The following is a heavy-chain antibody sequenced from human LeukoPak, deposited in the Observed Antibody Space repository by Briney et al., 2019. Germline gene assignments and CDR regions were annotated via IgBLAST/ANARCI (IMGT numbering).Heavy chain of an antibody. CDR3: AKDYCSSSSCFFDS. D-gene: IGHD2-2*01. Sequence: GGSLRLSCAASGFTVSSNYVSWVRQAPGKGLEWVSVIYSGGSTYYADSVKGRFTISRDNSKNTLYVQMNSLRAEDTAVYYCAKDYCSSSSCFFDSWGQGTLVTVSS. CDR1: GFTVSSNY. V-gene: IGHV3-66*02. J-gene: IGHJ4*02. CDR2: IYSGGST.